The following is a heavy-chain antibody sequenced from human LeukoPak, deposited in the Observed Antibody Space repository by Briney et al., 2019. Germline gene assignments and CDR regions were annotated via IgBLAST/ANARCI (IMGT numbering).Heavy chain of an antibody. D-gene: IGHD3-22*01. V-gene: IGHV4-39*01. CDR1: GGSISSSSYY. CDR3: ARSTYYYDSSGYYLNPFDY. Sequence: SETLSLTCTVSGGSISSSSYYWGWIRQPPGKGLEWIGSIYYSGSTYYNPSLKSRVTISVGTSKNQFSLKLSSVTAADTAVYYCARSTYYYDSSGYYLNPFDYWGQGTLVTVSS. J-gene: IGHJ4*02. CDR2: IYYSGST.